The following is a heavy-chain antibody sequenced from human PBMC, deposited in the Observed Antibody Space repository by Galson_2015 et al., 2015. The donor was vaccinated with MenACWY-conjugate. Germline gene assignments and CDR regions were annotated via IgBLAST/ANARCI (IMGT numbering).Heavy chain of an antibody. CDR1: GLTVSSNY. J-gene: IGHJ6*02. D-gene: IGHD3-10*01. Sequence: SLRLSCAASGLTVSSNYVSWVRQAPGKGLEWVSIIYSGGNTYYADSVKGRFTISIDNSKNTLYLQMNSLRAEDTAVYYCARDRRFSSRGVVTSSRMDVWGQGTTVTVSS. CDR3: ARDRRFSSRGVVTSSRMDV. V-gene: IGHV3-53*01. CDR2: IYSGGNT.